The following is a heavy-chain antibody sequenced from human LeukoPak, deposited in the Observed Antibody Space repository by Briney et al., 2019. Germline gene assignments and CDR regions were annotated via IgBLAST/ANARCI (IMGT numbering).Heavy chain of an antibody. CDR1: GFTFSSYA. CDR2: ISGSSGST. J-gene: IGHJ4*02. CDR3: AKGLLWFGELFQR. D-gene: IGHD3-10*01. Sequence: GGSLRLSCAASGFTFSSYAMSWVRQAPGKGLEWVSAISGSSGSTYYADSVKGRFTISRDNSNNTLYLQMNSLRAEDTAVYYCAKGLLWFGELFQRWGQGTLVTVSS. V-gene: IGHV3-23*01.